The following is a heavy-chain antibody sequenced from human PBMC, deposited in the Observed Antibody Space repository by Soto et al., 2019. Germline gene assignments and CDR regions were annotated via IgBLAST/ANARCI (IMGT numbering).Heavy chain of an antibody. CDR1: GGSISSSSYY. J-gene: IGHJ4*02. CDR2: IYYSGST. V-gene: IGHV4-39*01. Sequence: QLQLQESGPGLVKPSETLSLTCTVSGGSISSSSYYWGWIRQPPGKGLEWIGSIYYSGSTYYNPSLKSRVTISVDTSKNQFSLKLSSVTAADTAVYYCARQYYYDSSGYYPVGYWGQGTLVTVSS. D-gene: IGHD3-22*01. CDR3: ARQYYYDSSGYYPVGY.